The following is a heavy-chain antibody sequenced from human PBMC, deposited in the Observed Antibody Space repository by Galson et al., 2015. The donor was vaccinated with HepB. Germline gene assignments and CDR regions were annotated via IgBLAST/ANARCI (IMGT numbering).Heavy chain of an antibody. J-gene: IGHJ4*02. CDR1: GFTLSNAW. CDR2: IKSETDGGAT. D-gene: IGHD3-22*01. Sequence: SLRLSCAASGFTLSNAWMTWVRQAPGKGLEWVGRIKSETDGGATDYAAPVQGRFTISRDDSLNTLYLQMDSLKSADTAVYYCTRLDSSRGLWGQGTLVTVSS. CDR3: TRLDSSRGL. V-gene: IGHV3-15*01.